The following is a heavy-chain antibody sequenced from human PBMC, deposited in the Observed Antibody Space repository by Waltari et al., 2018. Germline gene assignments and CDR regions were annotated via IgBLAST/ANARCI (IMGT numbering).Heavy chain of an antibody. CDR1: GYSISSGYY. Sequence: QVQLQESGPGLVKPSETLSLTCAVSGYSISSGYYWGWIRQPPGKGLEWIGSIYHSGSTYYNPSLKSRVTISVDTSKNQFSLKLSSVTAADTAVYYCAISVVVAATFDYWGQGTLVTVSS. CDR2: IYHSGST. J-gene: IGHJ4*02. D-gene: IGHD2-15*01. CDR3: AISVVVAATFDY. V-gene: IGHV4-38-2*01.